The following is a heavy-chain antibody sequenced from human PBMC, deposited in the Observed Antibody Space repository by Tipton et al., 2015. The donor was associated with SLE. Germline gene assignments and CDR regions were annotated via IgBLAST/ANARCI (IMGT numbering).Heavy chain of an antibody. Sequence: TLSLTCSVSGGSISSSSYYWGWIRQSPGKGLEWIGNIYQRGSTYYNPSLKSRVTISVDTSKNQLSRKLTSVTAADTAVYHCARLSLDSWDLPQCFDSWGQGTLVTVSS. CDR1: GGSISSSSYY. CDR3: ARLSLDSWDLPQCFDS. V-gene: IGHV4-39*07. J-gene: IGHJ4*02. D-gene: IGHD1-26*01. CDR2: IYQRGST.